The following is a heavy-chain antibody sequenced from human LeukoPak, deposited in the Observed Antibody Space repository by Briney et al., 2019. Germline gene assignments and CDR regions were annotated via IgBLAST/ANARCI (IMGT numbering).Heavy chain of an antibody. Sequence: GASLRLSCAASGVTFSGYAMSWVRQAPGKGLEWVSAISGSGGSTYYADSVKGRFTISRDNSKNTLYLQMNSLRAEDTAVYYCAKDEGDIVVVVAASPFDYWGQGTLVTVSS. D-gene: IGHD2-15*01. CDR1: GVTFSGYA. V-gene: IGHV3-23*01. J-gene: IGHJ4*02. CDR2: ISGSGGST. CDR3: AKDEGDIVVVVAASPFDY.